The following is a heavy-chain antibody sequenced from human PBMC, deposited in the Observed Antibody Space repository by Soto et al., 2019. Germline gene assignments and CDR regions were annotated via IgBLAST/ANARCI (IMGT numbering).Heavy chain of an antibody. V-gene: IGHV3-48*01. Sequence: GGSLRLSCAASGFTFSSYSMNWVRQAPGKGLEWVSYISSSSSTIYYADSVKGRFTISRDNAKNSLYLQMNSLRAEDTAVYYCARGPPICSGGSCYSDAFDIWGQGTMVTVSS. CDR1: GFTFSSYS. CDR2: ISSSSSTI. D-gene: IGHD2-15*01. J-gene: IGHJ3*02. CDR3: ARGPPICSGGSCYSDAFDI.